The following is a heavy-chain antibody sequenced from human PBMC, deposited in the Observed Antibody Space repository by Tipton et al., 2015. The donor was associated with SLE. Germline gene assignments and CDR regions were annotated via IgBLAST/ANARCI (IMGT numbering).Heavy chain of an antibody. D-gene: IGHD7-27*01. CDR1: GGAISSGGYY. CDR2: IYYSETT. CDR3: AHANWGTNFDY. Sequence: TLSLTCTVSGGAISSGGYYWSWVRQPPGKGLGGVGYIYYSETTSYNPSLESRVTISVNTSKNQFPLKLSSVTAADTAVFYCAHANWGTNFDYWGQGTLVTVSS. J-gene: IGHJ4*02. V-gene: IGHV4-61*08.